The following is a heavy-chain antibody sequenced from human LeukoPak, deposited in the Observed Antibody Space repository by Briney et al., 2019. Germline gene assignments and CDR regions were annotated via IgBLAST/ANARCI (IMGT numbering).Heavy chain of an antibody. V-gene: IGHV1-2*06. D-gene: IGHD3-10*01. J-gene: IGHJ4*02. CDR1: GYTFGGYY. Sequence: ASVKVSCKASGYTFGGYYVHWVRQAPGQGLEWMGRLNPNSGGTNYAQKFQGSVTMTRDTSINTAYMELSRLRSDDTAMYYCARAYGSGTNYKDYFDEWGQGTLVTVSS. CDR2: LNPNSGGT. CDR3: ARAYGSGTNYKDYFDE.